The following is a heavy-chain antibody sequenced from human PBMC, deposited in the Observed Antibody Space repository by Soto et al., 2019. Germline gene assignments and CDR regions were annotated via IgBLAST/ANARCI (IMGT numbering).Heavy chain of an antibody. CDR1: GYTFTSYG. V-gene: IGHV1-18*01. CDR3: ARVASYYYGMDV. CDR2: ISAYNGNT. J-gene: IGHJ6*02. Sequence: ASVKVSCKASGYTFTSYGISWVRQAPGQGLEWMGWISAYNGNTNYAQKLQGRVTMTRDTSTSTAYMELSRLRSDDTAVYYCARVASYYYGMDVWGQGTTVTVSS.